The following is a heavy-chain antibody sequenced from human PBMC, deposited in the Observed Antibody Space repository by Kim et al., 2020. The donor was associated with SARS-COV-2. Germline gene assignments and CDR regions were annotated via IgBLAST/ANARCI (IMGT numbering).Heavy chain of an antibody. D-gene: IGHD3-22*01. V-gene: IGHV3-30*07. CDR3: ARDYYDSSGYYYSDY. Sequence: DSGQGRFTNPRDNSKNTLYLQMNSLRAEDTAVYYCARDYYDSSGYYYSDYWGQGTLVTVSS. J-gene: IGHJ4*02.